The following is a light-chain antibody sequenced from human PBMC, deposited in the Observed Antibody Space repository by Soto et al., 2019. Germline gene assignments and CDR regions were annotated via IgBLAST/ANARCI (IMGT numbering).Light chain of an antibody. Sequence: QSVLTQPPSASGTHGQRVTISCSGSSSNIGSNYVYWYQQLPGTAPKLLTYRNNQRPSGFPDRFSGSKSGTSASLAISGLRSEDEAEYYWAAWDDSLSGWVFGGGTKLTVL. V-gene: IGLV1-47*01. CDR1: SSNIGSNY. CDR3: AAWDDSLSGWV. CDR2: RNN. J-gene: IGLJ3*02.